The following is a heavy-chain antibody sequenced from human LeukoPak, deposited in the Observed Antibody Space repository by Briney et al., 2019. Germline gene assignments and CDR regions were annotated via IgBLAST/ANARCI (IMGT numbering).Heavy chain of an antibody. D-gene: IGHD1-14*01. Sequence: PGGSLRLSCAASGFTFTNFGMHWVRQAPGQGLEWVAVISYDGSNKYYADSVKGRFTISRDNSKNTLYLQMNSLRAEDTAVYYCAKAAVYVYDGSAVWGQGTTVTVSS. V-gene: IGHV3-30*18. CDR2: ISYDGSNK. J-gene: IGHJ6*02. CDR1: GFTFTNFG. CDR3: AKAAVYVYDGSAV.